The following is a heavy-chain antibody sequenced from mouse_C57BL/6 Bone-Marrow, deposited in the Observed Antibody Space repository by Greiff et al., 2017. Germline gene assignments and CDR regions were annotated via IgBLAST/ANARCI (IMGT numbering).Heavy chain of an antibody. D-gene: IGHD1-1*01. Sequence: EVKVEESEGGLVQPGSSMKLSCTASGFTFSDYYMAWVRQVPEKGLEWVANINYDGSSTYYLDSLKSRFIISRDNAKNILYLQMSSLKSEDTATYYCARVPTVVSHYAMDYWGQGTSVTVSS. J-gene: IGHJ4*01. CDR2: INYDGSST. V-gene: IGHV5-16*01. CDR1: GFTFSDYY. CDR3: ARVPTVVSHYAMDY.